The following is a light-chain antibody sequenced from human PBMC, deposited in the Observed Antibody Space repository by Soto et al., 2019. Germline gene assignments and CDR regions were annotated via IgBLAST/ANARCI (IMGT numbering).Light chain of an antibody. Sequence: QSVLIQPPSASGSPGQSVTISCTGTRRDIGGYDFVSWYQQHPGKAPKLMISEVTKRPSGVPDRFSGSKSGNTASLTISGLQSDDEADYYCCSFAGGTNLVFATGTKVTVL. J-gene: IGLJ1*01. V-gene: IGLV2-8*01. CDR2: EVT. CDR3: CSFAGGTNLV. CDR1: RRDIGGYDF.